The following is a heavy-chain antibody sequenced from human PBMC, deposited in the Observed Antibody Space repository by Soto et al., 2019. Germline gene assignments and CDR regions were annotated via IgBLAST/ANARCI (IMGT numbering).Heavy chain of an antibody. V-gene: IGHV4-31*03. D-gene: IGHD5-18*01. CDR2: IYYSGST. CDR3: ARGAKDTAMVWFDY. CDR1: GGSISSGGYY. Sequence: PSETLSLTCTVSGGSISSGGYYWSWIRQHPGKGLEWIGYIYYSGSTYYNPSLKCRVTISVDTSKNQFSLKLSSVTAADMQVYYCARGAKDTAMVWFDYWGEGTLVTVSA. J-gene: IGHJ4*02.